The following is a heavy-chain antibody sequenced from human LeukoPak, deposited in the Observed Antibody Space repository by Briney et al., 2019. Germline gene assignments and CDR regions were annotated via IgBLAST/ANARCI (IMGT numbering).Heavy chain of an antibody. J-gene: IGHJ4*02. Sequence: SETLSLTCTVSGGSISSTSYYWGWIRQPPSKGLEWIGSFHYSGSTYYNPSLKSRATISVDTSKNQFSLNLSSVTAADTAVYYCARRYNYGYFDYWGQGTLVIVSS. D-gene: IGHD5-18*01. V-gene: IGHV4-39*01. CDR3: ARRYNYGYFDY. CDR2: FHYSGST. CDR1: GGSISSTSYY.